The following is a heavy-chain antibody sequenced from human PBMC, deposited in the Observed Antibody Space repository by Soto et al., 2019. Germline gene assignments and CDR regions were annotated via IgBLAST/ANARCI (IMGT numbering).Heavy chain of an antibody. CDR1: GFTVSSSY. V-gene: IGHV3-66*01. CDR2: IYKSGDT. D-gene: IGHD1-26*01. J-gene: IGHJ5*02. CDR3: ARGTVGTNPNWLGP. Sequence: ESGGGLVQPGGSLRLSCAASGFTVSSSYLYWVRQAPGKGLEWVSSIYKSGDTYYADSVKGRFTISRDNYKSTLFLQMNSLRAKDTAVYYCARGTVGTNPNWLGPWGQGTLVTVSS.